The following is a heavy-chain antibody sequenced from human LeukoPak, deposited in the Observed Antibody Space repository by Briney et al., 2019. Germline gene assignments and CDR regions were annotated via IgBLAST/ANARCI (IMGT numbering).Heavy chain of an antibody. V-gene: IGHV4-61*02. Sequence: SETLSLTCTVSGGSLSSGSYYWSWIRQPAGKGLEWIGRIYTSGSTNYNPSLKSRVTISVDTSKNQFSLKLSSVTAADTAVYYCAREDSSNWNWFDPWGQGTLVTVSS. CDR1: GGSLSSGSYY. CDR2: IYTSGST. CDR3: AREDSSNWNWFDP. J-gene: IGHJ5*02. D-gene: IGHD6-13*01.